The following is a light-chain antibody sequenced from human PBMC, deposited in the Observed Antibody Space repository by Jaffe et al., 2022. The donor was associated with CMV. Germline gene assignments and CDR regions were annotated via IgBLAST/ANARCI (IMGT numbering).Light chain of an antibody. CDR1: LPISNY. J-gene: IGKJ4*01. CDR2: KAS. V-gene: IGKV1-27*01. CDR3: QNYISAPLT. Sequence: DVQMTQSPSSLSASVGDRVTITCRASLPISNYLAWYQQKPGKVPQLLIYKASTLQSGVPSRFGGSGSGKDFTLTISSLQPEDIATYYCQNYISAPLTFGGGTKVEIK.